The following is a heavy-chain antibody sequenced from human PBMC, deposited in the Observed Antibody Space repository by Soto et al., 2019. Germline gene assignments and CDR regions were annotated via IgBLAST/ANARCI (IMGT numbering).Heavy chain of an antibody. J-gene: IGHJ6*03. D-gene: IGHD3-10*01. CDR1: GFTFSSYA. V-gene: IGHV3-23*01. Sequence: GGSLRLSCAASGFTFSSYAMSWVRQAPGKGLEWVSAISGSGGSTYYADSVKGRFTISRDNSKNTLYLQMNSLRAEDTAVYYCAKDHFGGPYYYYYYMDVWGKGTTVTVSS. CDR3: AKDHFGGPYYYYYYMDV. CDR2: ISGSGGST.